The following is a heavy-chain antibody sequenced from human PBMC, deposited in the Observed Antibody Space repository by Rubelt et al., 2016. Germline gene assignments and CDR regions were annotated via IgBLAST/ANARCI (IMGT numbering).Heavy chain of an antibody. V-gene: IGHV3-23*01. CDR2: LSGSGGST. CDR1: GFTFSRYA. Sequence: SRGGLVQPGGSLRVSCAASGFTFSRYAMNWVRQAPGKGLEWVAALSGSGGSTFYADSVKGRFTISRDNSKNTLSLQMNSLRAEDTAVYYCAKDRVGSWFSLDYWGQGTLVTVST. CDR3: AKDRVGSWFSLDY. D-gene: IGHD6-13*01. J-gene: IGHJ4*02.